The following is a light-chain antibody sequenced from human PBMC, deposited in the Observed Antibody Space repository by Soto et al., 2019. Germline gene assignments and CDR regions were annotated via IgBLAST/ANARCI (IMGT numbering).Light chain of an antibody. Sequence: QSALTQPASVSGSPEQSITISCTGTSNDVGRYNLVSWYQQHPGKAPKVMIYEATKRPSGVSNCFSGSKSGNTASLTISGLQAEDEADYYCCAYAGSGTVVFGGGTKVTVL. J-gene: IGLJ3*02. CDR3: CAYAGSGTVV. CDR1: SNDVGRYNL. CDR2: EAT. V-gene: IGLV2-23*01.